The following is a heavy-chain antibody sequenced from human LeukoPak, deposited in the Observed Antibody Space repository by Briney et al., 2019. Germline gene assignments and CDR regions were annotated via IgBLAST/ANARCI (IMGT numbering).Heavy chain of an antibody. CDR3: AKWVLPDLLGPYPTYGKDV. V-gene: IGHV3-30*18. CDR2: ISYDGSNK. Sequence: GGSLRLSCAASGFTFSSYGMHWVRQAPGKGLEWVAVISYDGSNKYYADSVKGRFTISRDNSKNTLYLQMNSLRAEDTAVYYCAKWVLPDLLGPYPTYGKDVWGQGTTVTVSS. J-gene: IGHJ6*02. D-gene: IGHD3-22*01. CDR1: GFTFSSYG.